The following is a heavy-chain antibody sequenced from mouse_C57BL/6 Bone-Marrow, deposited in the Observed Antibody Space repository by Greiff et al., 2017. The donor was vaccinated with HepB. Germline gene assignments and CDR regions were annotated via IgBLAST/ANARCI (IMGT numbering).Heavy chain of an antibody. D-gene: IGHD2-3*01. J-gene: IGHJ2*01. CDR1: EYEFPSHD. CDR3: ARRKNRGWFLYYFDY. Sequence: EVMLVESGGGLVQPGESLKLSCESNEYEFPSHDMSWVRKTPEKRLELVAAINSDGGSTYYPDTMERRFIISRDTTKKTLYLQMSRLRSEGTALFDGARRKNRGWFLYYFDYWGQGTTLTVSS. CDR2: INSDGGST. V-gene: IGHV5-2*03.